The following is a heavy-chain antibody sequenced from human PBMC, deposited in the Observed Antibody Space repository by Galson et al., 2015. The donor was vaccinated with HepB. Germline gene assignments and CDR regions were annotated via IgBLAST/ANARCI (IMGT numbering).Heavy chain of an antibody. CDR1: GFRFSDYY. CDR3: ERGGFSRDGLDG. Sequence: SLRLSCAASGFRFSDYYMTWIRQAPGKGLEWVSYISSSGDTTYYVESVKGRFTISRCNAKNSLDLQMNSLRAEDSAVYYCERGGFSRDGLDGWGQGTTVAVSS. J-gene: IGHJ6*02. D-gene: IGHD3-10*01. V-gene: IGHV3-11*01. CDR2: ISSSGDTT.